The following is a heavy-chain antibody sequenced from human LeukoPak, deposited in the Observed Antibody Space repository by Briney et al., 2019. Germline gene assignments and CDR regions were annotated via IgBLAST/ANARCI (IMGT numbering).Heavy chain of an antibody. Sequence: PGGSLRLSCAASGFTFSSYAMSWVRQAPGKGLEWVSAISGSGGSTYYADSVKGRFTISRDNSKNTLYLQMNSLRAEDTAVYHCARDPQYYYGSGYYFDYWGQGTLVTVSS. CDR3: ARDPQYYYGSGYYFDY. CDR2: ISGSGGST. J-gene: IGHJ4*02. CDR1: GFTFSSYA. V-gene: IGHV3-23*01. D-gene: IGHD3-10*01.